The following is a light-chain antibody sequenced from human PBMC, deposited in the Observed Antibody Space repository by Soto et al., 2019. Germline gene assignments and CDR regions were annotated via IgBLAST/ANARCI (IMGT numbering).Light chain of an antibody. Sequence: AIQMTQSPSSLSASVGDRVTITCRASQGIRNDLGWYQQKPGKAPKLLIYAASSLQSGVPSRFSGSGSGKDFTLTISSLPPEDFATYYCLQDYNYPWTFGQGTKVEIK. V-gene: IGKV1-6*01. CDR2: AAS. J-gene: IGKJ1*01. CDR1: QGIRND. CDR3: LQDYNYPWT.